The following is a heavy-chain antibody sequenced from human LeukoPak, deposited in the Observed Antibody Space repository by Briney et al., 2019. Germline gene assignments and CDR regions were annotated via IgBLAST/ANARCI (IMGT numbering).Heavy chain of an antibody. CDR1: GYTFTSYY. CDR2: INPSGGST. D-gene: IGHD3-22*01. CDR3: TRTMTWFKYKDAFDI. Sequence: ASVKVSCKASGYTFTSYYMHWVRQAPGQGLEWMGIINPSGGSTSYAQKFQGRVTMTRDMSTSTDYMELSSLRSEDTAVYYCTRTMTWFKYKDAFDIWGQGTMVTVSS. J-gene: IGHJ3*02. V-gene: IGHV1-46*03.